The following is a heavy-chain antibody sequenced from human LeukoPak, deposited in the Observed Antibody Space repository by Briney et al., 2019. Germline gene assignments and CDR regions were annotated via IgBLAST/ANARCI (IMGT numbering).Heavy chain of an antibody. D-gene: IGHD6-25*01. V-gene: IGHV1-46*01. CDR2: INPTGGST. J-gene: IGHJ6*02. CDR3: ARVRQPLGLDMDV. CDR1: GYSFTSYY. Sequence: ASVKVSCKASGYSFTSYYMHWVRQAPGQGPEWMGVINPTGGSTDYAQKFQGRLTMTRDTSTNTVYMELCSLKSEDTAVYYCARVRQPLGLDMDVWGQGTTVTVSS.